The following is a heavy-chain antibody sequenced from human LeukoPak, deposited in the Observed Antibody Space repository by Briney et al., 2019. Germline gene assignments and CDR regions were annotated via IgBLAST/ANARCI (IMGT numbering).Heavy chain of an antibody. CDR2: VYNSGST. CDR3: ARDQVATGLFDY. D-gene: IGHD2-15*01. J-gene: IGHJ4*02. CDR1: GASINSGSYF. Sequence: PSQTLSLTCTVSGASINSGSYFWNWIRQPAGKGLERIGRVYNSGSTNYNPSLKSRVTISVDTSKNQFSLKLSSVTAADTAVYYCARDQVATGLFDYWGQGTLVTVSS. V-gene: IGHV4-61*02.